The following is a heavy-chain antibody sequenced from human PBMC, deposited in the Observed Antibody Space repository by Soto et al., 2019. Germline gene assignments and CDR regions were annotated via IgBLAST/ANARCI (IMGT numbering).Heavy chain of an antibody. CDR3: ARPKMNGMDV. Sequence: QLHLQESGPGLVKSSETLSLTCTVSGGSISRSSYYWVWIRQPPGKGLEWIGSIYDSGSTYNNPSLKSQVTRSVDTSKNQFSQKLSSVTAADTAVYYCARPKMNGMDVWGQGTTVTVYS. J-gene: IGHJ6*02. CDR1: GGSISRSSYY. CDR2: IYDSGST. V-gene: IGHV4-39*01.